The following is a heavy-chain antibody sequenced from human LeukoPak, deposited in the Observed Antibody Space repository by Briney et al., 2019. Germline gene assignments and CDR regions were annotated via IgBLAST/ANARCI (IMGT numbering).Heavy chain of an antibody. V-gene: IGHV3-21*01. Sequence: GGSLRLSCAASGFTFSSYSMNWVRQAPGKGLEWVSSISSSSSYIYYADSVKGRFTISRDNAKNSLYLQMNSLRAEDTAVYYCARGPLRCKYGPFGYFDYWGQGTLVTVSS. CDR3: ARGPLRCKYGPFGYFDY. CDR1: GFTFSSYS. CDR2: ISSSSSYI. D-gene: IGHD2-15*01. J-gene: IGHJ4*02.